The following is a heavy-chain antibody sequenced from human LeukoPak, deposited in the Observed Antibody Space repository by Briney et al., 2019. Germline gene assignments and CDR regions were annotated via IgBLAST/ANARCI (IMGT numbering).Heavy chain of an antibody. J-gene: IGHJ6*02. Sequence: PGGSLRLSCAASGFTFSSYEMNWVRQAPGKGLEWVSYISSSGSTIYYADSVKGRFTISRDNAKNSLYLQMNSLRAEDTAVYYCAREEGGAGYYYGMDVWGQGTTVTVSS. CDR1: GFTFSSYE. D-gene: IGHD6-19*01. CDR2: ISSSGSTI. V-gene: IGHV3-48*03. CDR3: AREEGGAGYYYGMDV.